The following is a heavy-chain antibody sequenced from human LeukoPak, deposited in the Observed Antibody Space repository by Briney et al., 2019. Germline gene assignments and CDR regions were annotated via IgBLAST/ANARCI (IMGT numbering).Heavy chain of an antibody. CDR3: ARVGSVAAAGTGGVY. CDR2: ISPNSGGT. D-gene: IGHD6-13*01. CDR1: GYTFTGYY. J-gene: IGHJ4*02. Sequence: ASVKVSCKASGYTFTGYYMHWVRQAPGQGLEWMGWISPNSGGTNYAQKFEGRVTMTRDTSISTAYMELSRLRSDDTAVYYCARVGSVAAAGTGGVYWGQGTLVTVSS. V-gene: IGHV1-2*02.